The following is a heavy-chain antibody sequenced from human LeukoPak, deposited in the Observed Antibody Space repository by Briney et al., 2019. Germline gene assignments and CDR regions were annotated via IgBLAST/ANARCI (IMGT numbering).Heavy chain of an antibody. CDR1: GFTFSSYG. CDR2: IWYDGSNK. J-gene: IGHJ4*02. D-gene: IGHD3-9*01. V-gene: IGHV3-33*01. Sequence: GGSLRLSCAASGFTFSSYGMHWARQAPGKGLEWVAVIWYDGSNKYYADSVKGRFTISRDNSKNTLYLQMNSLRAGDTAVYYCARDGGHYDILTGYFDTGNHFDYWGQGTLVTVSS. CDR3: ARDGGHYDILTGYFDTGNHFDY.